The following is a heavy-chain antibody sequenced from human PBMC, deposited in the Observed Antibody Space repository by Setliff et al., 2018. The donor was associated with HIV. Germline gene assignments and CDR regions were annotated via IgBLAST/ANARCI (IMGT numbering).Heavy chain of an antibody. Sequence: ASVKVSCKVSGYTLTELSMHWVRQAPGKGLEWMGGFDPEDGETIYAQKFQGRVTMTEDTSTDTAYMELRSLRSEDTAVYYCARGLPPLPGYYYGMDVWGQGTTVTVSS. CDR2: FDPEDGET. CDR3: ARGLPPLPGYYYGMDV. J-gene: IGHJ6*02. CDR1: GYTLTELS. V-gene: IGHV1-24*01.